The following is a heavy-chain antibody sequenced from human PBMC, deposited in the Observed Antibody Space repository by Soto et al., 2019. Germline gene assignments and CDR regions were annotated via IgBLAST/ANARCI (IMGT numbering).Heavy chain of an antibody. CDR2: ISNDGSNK. Sequence: PGGSLRLSCAASGFTFSSFAMHWVRQAPGKGLEWVAVISNDGSNKYYADSVKGRFTISRDNSKNTLYLQMNSLRAEDTAVYYCAREGPMIAVVITTFALPDYWGQGTLVTVSS. V-gene: IGHV3-30-3*01. J-gene: IGHJ4*02. CDR1: GFTFSSFA. CDR3: AREGPMIAVVITTFALPDY. D-gene: IGHD3-22*01.